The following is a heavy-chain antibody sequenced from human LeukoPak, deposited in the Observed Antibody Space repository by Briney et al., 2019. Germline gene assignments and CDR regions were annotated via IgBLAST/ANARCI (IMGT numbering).Heavy chain of an antibody. J-gene: IGHJ6*02. Sequence: PGGSLRLSCAASGVTLSTYAMSWARQAPGKGLEWVSGISSSGSGDNTYYADSVKGRFTISRDNSKNTLYLQMNSLRAEDTAVYYCARASDKGYGMDVWGQGTTVTVSS. V-gene: IGHV3-23*01. CDR1: GVTLSTYA. D-gene: IGHD2-15*01. CDR3: ARASDKGYGMDV. CDR2: ISSSGSGDNT.